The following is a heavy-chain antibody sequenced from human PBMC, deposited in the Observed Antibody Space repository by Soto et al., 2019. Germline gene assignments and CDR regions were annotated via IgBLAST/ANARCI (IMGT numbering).Heavy chain of an antibody. D-gene: IGHD2-2*02. CDR3: ARVYGDGSLDY. V-gene: IGHV4-30-2*01. CDR2: IYHSGST. CDR1: GGSISSGGYS. Sequence: QLQLQESGSGLVKPSQTLSLTCAVSGGSISSGGYSWSWIRQPPGKGLEWIGYIYHSGSTYYNPSLKSRVTISVDRSKNQFSLKVSSVSAADTAVYYCARVYGDGSLDYWGQGTLVTVSS. J-gene: IGHJ4*02.